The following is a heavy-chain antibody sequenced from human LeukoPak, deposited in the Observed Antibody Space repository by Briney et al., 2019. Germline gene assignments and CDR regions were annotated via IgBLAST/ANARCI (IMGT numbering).Heavy chain of an antibody. D-gene: IGHD6-13*01. CDR3: ARAGRAAGNIWDDY. J-gene: IGHJ4*02. CDR2: IIPILGIA. CDR1: GGTFSSYT. V-gene: IGHV1-69*02. Sequence: SVKVSCKASGGTFSSYTISRVRQAPGQGLEWMGRIIPILGIANYAQKFQGRVTITADKSTSTAYMELSSLRSEDTAVYYCARAGRAAGNIWDDYWGQGTLVTVSS.